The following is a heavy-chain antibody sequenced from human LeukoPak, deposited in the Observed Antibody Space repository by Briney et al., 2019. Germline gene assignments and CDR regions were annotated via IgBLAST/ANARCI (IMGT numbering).Heavy chain of an antibody. CDR3: ARDQGYYDDPTPRGVDY. D-gene: IGHD3-22*01. J-gene: IGHJ4*02. V-gene: IGHV3-11*01. CDR2: ISSSGSTI. CDR1: GFTFSDYY. Sequence: PGGSLRLSCAASGFTFSDYYMSWIRQAPGKGLEWVSYISSSGSTIYYADSVKGRFTISRDNAKNSLYLQMNSLRAEDTAVYYCARDQGYYDDPTPRGVDYGGQGTLVTVSS.